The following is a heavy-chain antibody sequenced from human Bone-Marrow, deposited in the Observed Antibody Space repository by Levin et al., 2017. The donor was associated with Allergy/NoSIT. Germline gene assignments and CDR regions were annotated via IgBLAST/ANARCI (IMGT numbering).Heavy chain of an antibody. J-gene: IGHJ4*02. V-gene: IGHV3-23*01. CDR1: GFTFSNYA. CDR2: ITANGGNT. D-gene: IGHD5-12*01. CDR3: AKARSNGYGSDYFDY. Sequence: GGSLRLSCAASGFTFSNYAMSWVRQAPGKGLEWVSIITANGGNTYYADSVKGRFTISRDNSKNTLFLQMNSLRAEDTAIYYCAKARSNGYGSDYFDYWGQGTLVTVSS.